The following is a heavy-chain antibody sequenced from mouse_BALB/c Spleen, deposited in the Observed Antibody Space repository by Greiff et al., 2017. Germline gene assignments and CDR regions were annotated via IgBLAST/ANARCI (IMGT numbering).Heavy chain of an antibody. Sequence: VKLQQSGPGLVQPSQSLSITCTVSGFSLTSYGVHWVRQSPGKGLEWLGVIWSGGSTDYNAAFISRLSISKDNSKSQVFFKMNSLQANDTAIYYCARNWDGYYPWFAYWGQGTLVTVSA. CDR1: GFSLTSYG. CDR3: ARNWDGYYPWFAY. CDR2: IWSGGST. D-gene: IGHD2-3*01. J-gene: IGHJ3*01. V-gene: IGHV2-2*02.